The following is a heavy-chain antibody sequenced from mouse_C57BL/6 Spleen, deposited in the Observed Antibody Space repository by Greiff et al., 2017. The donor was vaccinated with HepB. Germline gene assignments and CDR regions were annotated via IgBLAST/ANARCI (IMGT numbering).Heavy chain of an antibody. Sequence: EVQLQQSGAELVRPGASVKLSCTASGFNIKDDYMHWVKQRPEQGLEWIGWIDPENGDTEYASKFQGKATITAETSSNTAYLQLSSLTSEDTAVYYCTTSRWFAYWGQGTLVTVSA. CDR3: TTSRWFAY. V-gene: IGHV14-4*01. CDR1: GFNIKDDY. J-gene: IGHJ3*01. CDR2: IDPENGDT.